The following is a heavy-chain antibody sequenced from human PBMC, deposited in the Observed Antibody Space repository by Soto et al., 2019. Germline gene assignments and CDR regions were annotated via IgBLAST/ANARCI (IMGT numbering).Heavy chain of an antibody. D-gene: IGHD4-17*01. Sequence: GGSLRLSCAASGFTFSSYAMSWVRQAPGKGLEWVSSISGSGVSTYYADSVKGRFTISRDNSKNTLYLQMNSLRAEDTAVYYCAKDSTEVYGMDVWGQGITVTVSS. CDR2: ISGSGVST. V-gene: IGHV3-23*01. CDR3: AKDSTEVYGMDV. J-gene: IGHJ6*02. CDR1: GFTFSSYA.